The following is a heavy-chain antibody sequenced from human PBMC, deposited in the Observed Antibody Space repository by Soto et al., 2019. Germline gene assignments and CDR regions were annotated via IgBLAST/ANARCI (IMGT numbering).Heavy chain of an antibody. V-gene: IGHV4-61*01. CDR2: IYYSGST. CDR1: GGSVSSGSYY. D-gene: IGHD2-2*01. Sequence: QMQLQESGPGLVKPSETLSLTCTVSGGSVSSGSYYWSWIRQPPGKGLEWIGYIYYSGSTNYNPSLKSRVTISVDTSKNQFSLKLSSVTAADTAVYYCARDPGVVVLAAEGYHYYGMDVWGQGTTVTVSS. CDR3: ARDPGVVVLAAEGYHYYGMDV. J-gene: IGHJ6*02.